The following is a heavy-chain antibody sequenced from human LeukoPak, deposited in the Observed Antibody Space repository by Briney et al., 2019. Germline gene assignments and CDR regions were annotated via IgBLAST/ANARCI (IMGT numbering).Heavy chain of an antibody. CDR1: GFTFSSYN. V-gene: IGHV3-21*01. CDR3: AREGKWLQLRYFDY. Sequence: GGSLRLSCAASGFTFSSYNMNWVRQAPGKGLEWVSSISSSGDFKYYADSLKGQFTISRGNAKNSLYLQMNSLRAEDTAVYYCAREGKWLQLRYFDYWGQGTLVTVSS. J-gene: IGHJ4*02. CDR2: ISSSGDFK. D-gene: IGHD5-24*01.